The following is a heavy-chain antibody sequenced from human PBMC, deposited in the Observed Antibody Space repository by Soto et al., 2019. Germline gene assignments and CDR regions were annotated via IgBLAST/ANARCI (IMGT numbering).Heavy chain of an antibody. J-gene: IGHJ4*02. Sequence: QVQLQESGPGLVRPSQTLSLICSVSGGSLSSDRYYWSWLRQRPGKGLEWIGYIFYSENAYYNPSLKRRVTISMDTSKNQFSRKVNSATAADSAVYYCATTPTAATTPLFDYWGQGTLVTVSS. CDR3: ATTPTAATTPLFDY. D-gene: IGHD5-12*01. CDR2: IFYSENA. CDR1: GGSLSSDRYY. V-gene: IGHV4-31*03.